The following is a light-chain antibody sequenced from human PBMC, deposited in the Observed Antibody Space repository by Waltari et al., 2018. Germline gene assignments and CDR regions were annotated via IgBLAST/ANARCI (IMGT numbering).Light chain of an antibody. CDR2: KAS. CDR1: QSISKW. V-gene: IGKV1-5*03. J-gene: IGKJ4*01. Sequence: DIQMTQSPYTLSASVGDSVIFSCRASQSISKWVAWYQQKPGKAPKLLIYKASTLESGVPSRFSGSGSGTEFTLTISSLQPEDFATYDCQQYNSYSLLSFGGGTKVEIK. CDR3: QQYNSYSLLS.